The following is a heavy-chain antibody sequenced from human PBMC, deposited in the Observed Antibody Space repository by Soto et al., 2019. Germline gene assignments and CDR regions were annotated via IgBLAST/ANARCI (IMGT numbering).Heavy chain of an antibody. CDR2: IIPIFGTA. Sequence: QVQLVQSGAEVKKPGSSVKVSCTASGGTFSSYAISWVRQAPGQGLEWMGGIIPIFGTANYAQKFQGRVTITADESTSTAYMELSSLRSEDTAVYYCARPAYGDYVPYYYYGMDVWGQGTTFTVSS. CDR3: ARPAYGDYVPYYYYGMDV. CDR1: GGTFSSYA. V-gene: IGHV1-69*01. D-gene: IGHD4-17*01. J-gene: IGHJ6*02.